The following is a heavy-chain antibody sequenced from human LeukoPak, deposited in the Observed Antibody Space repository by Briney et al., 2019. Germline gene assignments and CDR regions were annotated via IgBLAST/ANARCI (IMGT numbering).Heavy chain of an antibody. D-gene: IGHD3-16*01. CDR2: IRVDGTKQ. CDR3: ARDDAYLRLGA. J-gene: IGHJ5*02. CDR1: GFTFSSHG. V-gene: IGHV3-33*01. Sequence: GGSLRLSCVPASGFTFSSHGMHWVRQAPGKGLEWVAGIRVDGTKQYYRDSAKGRFTVSRDDSKNPLYLQMNSLRDEDTAVYYCARDDAYLRLGAWGQGTLVTVSS.